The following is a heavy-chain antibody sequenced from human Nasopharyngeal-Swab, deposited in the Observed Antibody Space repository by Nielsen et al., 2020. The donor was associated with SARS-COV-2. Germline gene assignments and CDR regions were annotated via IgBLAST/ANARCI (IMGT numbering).Heavy chain of an antibody. D-gene: IGHD3-3*01. CDR1: GDSISSLY. CDR3: ATNDLWSGYYLY. Sequence: SETLSLTCTVSGDSISSLYWSWIRQAPGKGLEWIGYFYNSGISNYNPSLENRVTISGDTFKNQFSLQLKSVTAADTAVYYCATNDLWSGYYLYWGQGTLVTVSS. J-gene: IGHJ4*02. V-gene: IGHV4-59*11. CDR2: FYNSGIS.